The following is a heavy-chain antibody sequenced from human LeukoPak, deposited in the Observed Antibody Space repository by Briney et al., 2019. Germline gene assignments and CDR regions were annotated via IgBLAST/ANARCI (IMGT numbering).Heavy chain of an antibody. Sequence: PSETLSLTCTVSGGSISGYFWSWIRQPPGKRPEWIGYMYYTGSTAYNPSLRSRVLVSIDTSNSQFSLSLSSVTPADTAVYYCARDPLTYYYDSSGYPVGANWFDPWGQGTLVTVSS. D-gene: IGHD3-22*01. V-gene: IGHV4-59*01. J-gene: IGHJ5*02. CDR3: ARDPLTYYYDSSGYPVGANWFDP. CDR2: MYYTGST. CDR1: GGSISGYF.